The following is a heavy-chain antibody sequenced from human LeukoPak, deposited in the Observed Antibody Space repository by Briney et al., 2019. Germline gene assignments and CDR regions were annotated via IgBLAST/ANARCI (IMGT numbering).Heavy chain of an antibody. V-gene: IGHV4-4*07. CDR3: ARVGYGSGSYYDY. Sequence: SETLSLTCTVSGGSISSYYWIWIRQPAGKALEWIGRIYTSGSTNYNPSLKSRVTMSVDTSKNQFSLKLSSVTAADTAVYYCARVGYGSGSYYDYWGQGTLVTVSS. CDR2: IYTSGST. D-gene: IGHD3-10*01. J-gene: IGHJ4*02. CDR1: GGSISSYY.